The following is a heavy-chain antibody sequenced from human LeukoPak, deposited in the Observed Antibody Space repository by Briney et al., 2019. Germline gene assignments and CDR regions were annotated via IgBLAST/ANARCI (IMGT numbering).Heavy chain of an antibody. J-gene: IGHJ4*02. CDR1: AYTFTIHG. CDR3: ATDTSYSWYDTFGEY. V-gene: IGHV1-18*01. Sequence: ASVTVSCKSSAYTFTIHGISWVRQAPGQGLGWMGWISPSNGNTDYAQKFQGRVTMTTDISTTTAYLELRSLRSDDTAVYYCATDTSYSWYDTFGEYWGQGTLVTVSS. D-gene: IGHD5-12*01. CDR2: ISPSNGNT.